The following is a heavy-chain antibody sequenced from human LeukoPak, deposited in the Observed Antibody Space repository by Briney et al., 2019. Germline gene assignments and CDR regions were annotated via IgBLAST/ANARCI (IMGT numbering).Heavy chain of an antibody. J-gene: IGHJ4*02. CDR1: GFSLSTSGVG. D-gene: IGHD2-15*01. CDR3: ARRPAVVAAYYFDY. Sequence: SGPTLVKPTQTLTLTCTFSGFSLSTSGVGVGWIRQPPGKALEWLALIYWDDDKRYSPSLKSRLTITKDTSKNQVVLTMTNMDPVDTATYYCARRPAVVAAYYFDYWGQGTLVTVSS. V-gene: IGHV2-5*02. CDR2: IYWDDDK.